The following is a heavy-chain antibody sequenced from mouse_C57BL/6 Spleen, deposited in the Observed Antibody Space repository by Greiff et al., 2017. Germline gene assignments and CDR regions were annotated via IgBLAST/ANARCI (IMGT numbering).Heavy chain of an antibody. D-gene: IGHD2-4*01. CDR2: IYPGDGDT. CDR1: GYAFSSSW. Sequence: LVESGPELVKPGASVKISCKASGYAFSSSWMNWVKQRPGKGLEWIGRIYPGDGDTNYNGKFKGKATLTADKSSSTAYMQLSSLTSEDSAVYFCARFDYDGGAYYFDYWGQGTTLTVSS. J-gene: IGHJ2*01. CDR3: ARFDYDGGAYYFDY. V-gene: IGHV1-82*01.